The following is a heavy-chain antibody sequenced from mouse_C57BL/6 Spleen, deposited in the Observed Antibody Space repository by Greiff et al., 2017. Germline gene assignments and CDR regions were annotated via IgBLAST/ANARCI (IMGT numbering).Heavy chain of an antibody. V-gene: IGHV7-1*01. J-gene: IGHJ3*01. D-gene: IGHD2-4*01. Sequence: EVKLMESGGGLVQSGRSLRLSCATSGFTFSDFYMEWVRQAPGKGLEWIAASRNKANDYTTEYRASVKGRFIVSRDTSQSILYLQMNALRAEDTAIYYCARDYDYDGRGFAYWGQGTLVTVSA. CDR2: SRNKANDYTT. CDR1: GFTFSDFY. CDR3: ARDYDYDGRGFAY.